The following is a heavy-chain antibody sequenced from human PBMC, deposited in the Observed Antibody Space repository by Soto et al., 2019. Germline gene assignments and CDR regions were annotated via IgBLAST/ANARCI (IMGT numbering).Heavy chain of an antibody. CDR1: GYTFARFA. D-gene: IGHD2-8*02. J-gene: IGHJ5*02. CDR3: ARGEFWKPLGGVYWFDP. Sequence: ASVKVSCKASGYTFARFAVHWVRQAPGQSLEWMGWINADNGQTKYSQNFQGRITMTRDKSANTVYLEVHSLRSQDTAFYYCARGEFWKPLGGVYWFDPWGQGTRGPVCS. CDR2: INADNGQT. V-gene: IGHV1-3*01.